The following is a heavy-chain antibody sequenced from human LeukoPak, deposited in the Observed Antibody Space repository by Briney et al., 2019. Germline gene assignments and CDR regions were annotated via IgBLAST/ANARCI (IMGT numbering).Heavy chain of an antibody. D-gene: IGHD6-19*01. J-gene: IGHJ4*02. V-gene: IGHV3-23*01. CDR2: ISGSGGST. CDR1: GFTFNTYA. CDR3: AKGSGWLPH. Sequence: GGSLRLSCAASGFTFNTYAMSWVRQAPGKGLEWVSGISGSGGSTYYADSVKGRFTISRDNSKNTLYLQMNSLRAEDTAVYYCAKGSGWLPHWGQGTLVTVSS.